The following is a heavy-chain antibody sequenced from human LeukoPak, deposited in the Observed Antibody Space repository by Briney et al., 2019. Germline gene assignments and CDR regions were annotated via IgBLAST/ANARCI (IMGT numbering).Heavy chain of an antibody. J-gene: IGHJ4*02. CDR2: IWFDGSNI. Sequence: GRSLRLSCAASGFNFSSYGMHWVRQAPGKGLEWVTSIWFDGSNIHYADSVKGRVIISRDNSKSALYLQMNSLRAEDTAIYYCARDSLPMAVTGPFDRWGQGALVTVSS. CDR1: GFNFSSYG. CDR3: ARDSLPMAVTGPFDR. D-gene: IGHD6-19*01. V-gene: IGHV3-33*01.